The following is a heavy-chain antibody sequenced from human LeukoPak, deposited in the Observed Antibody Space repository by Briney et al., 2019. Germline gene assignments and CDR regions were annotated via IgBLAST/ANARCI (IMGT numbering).Heavy chain of an antibody. CDR3: ARVSGSYFYFQH. CDR1: GYTFNSYG. Sequence: EASVKVSCKASGYTFNSYGISWVRQAPGQGLEWMGWISAYNGYTKYVQKLQGRVTMTTDTSTSTAYMELRSLRSDDTAVYYCARVSGSYFYFQHWGQGTLVTVSS. D-gene: IGHD1-26*01. J-gene: IGHJ1*01. CDR2: ISAYNGYT. V-gene: IGHV1-18*01.